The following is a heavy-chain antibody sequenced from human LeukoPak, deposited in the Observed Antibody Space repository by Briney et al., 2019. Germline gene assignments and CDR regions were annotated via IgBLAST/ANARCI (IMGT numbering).Heavy chain of an antibody. Sequence: PGGSLRLSCTTSGFTFDEYAMPWVRQAPGKGLEWVSSISRNSGSIEYADSVKGRFTISRDNARTSLYLQMNSLRPEDMALYYCTKGGTRLWRPGAPTDYLDYWGQGTLVTVSS. V-gene: IGHV3-9*03. D-gene: IGHD1/OR15-1a*01. J-gene: IGHJ4*02. CDR3: TKGGTRLWRPGAPTDYLDY. CDR1: GFTFDEYA. CDR2: ISRNSGSI.